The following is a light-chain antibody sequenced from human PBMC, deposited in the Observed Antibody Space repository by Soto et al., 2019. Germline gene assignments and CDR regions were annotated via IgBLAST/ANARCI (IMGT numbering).Light chain of an antibody. J-gene: IGLJ1*01. V-gene: IGLV2-14*03. CDR2: DVS. CDR3: SSYTSSSTFYV. Sequence: QSALTQPASVSGSPGQSITISCTGTSSDVGGYNYVSWYQQHPGKAPKLMIYDVSYRPSGVSNRFSGSKSGNTASLTISGLQAEDEADYYCSSYTSSSTFYVFGTGTKVTVL. CDR1: SSDVGGYNY.